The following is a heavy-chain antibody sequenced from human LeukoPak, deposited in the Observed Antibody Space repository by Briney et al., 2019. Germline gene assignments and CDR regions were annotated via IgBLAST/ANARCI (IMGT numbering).Heavy chain of an antibody. J-gene: IGHJ4*02. V-gene: IGHV4-59*08. Sequence: PSETLSLTCTVSGGSISSYYWSWIRQPPGKGLEWIGYIYYSGSTNYNPSLKSRVTISVDTSKNQFSLKLSSVTAADTAVYYCARLVTAYDSSGPWGQGTLVTVSS. D-gene: IGHD3-22*01. CDR3: ARLVTAYDSSGP. CDR1: GGSISSYY. CDR2: IYYSGST.